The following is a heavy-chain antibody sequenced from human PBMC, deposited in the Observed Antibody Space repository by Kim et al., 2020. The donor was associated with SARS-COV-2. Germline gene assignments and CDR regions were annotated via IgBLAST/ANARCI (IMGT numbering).Heavy chain of an antibody. CDR3: SRQGGWSYWYFDL. CDR2: IYPGYSDT. CDR1: GYNFTSYW. J-gene: IGHJ2*01. V-gene: IGHV5-51*01. Sequence: GASLKISCKGSGYNFTSYWIGWVRQMPGKGLEWMGIIYPGYSDTRYSPSFQGQVTISADKSISTAYLQWSSLKASDNAMYYCSRQGGWSYWYFDLWGRGTLVTVSS. D-gene: IGHD6-19*01.